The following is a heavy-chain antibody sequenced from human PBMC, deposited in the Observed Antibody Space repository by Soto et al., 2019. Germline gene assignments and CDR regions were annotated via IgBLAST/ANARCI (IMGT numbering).Heavy chain of an antibody. V-gene: IGHV4-30-4*01. CDR3: ARGYYDILTGYYYFDY. CDR2: IYYSGST. J-gene: IGHJ4*02. D-gene: IGHD3-9*01. CDR1: GGSISSGDYY. Sequence: QVQLQESGPGLVKPSQTLSLTCTVSGGSISSGDYYWSWMRQPPGKGLEWIGYIYYSGSTYYNPSLKSRVTISVDTSKNQFSLKLSSVTAADTAVYYCARGYYDILTGYYYFDYWGQGTLVTVSS.